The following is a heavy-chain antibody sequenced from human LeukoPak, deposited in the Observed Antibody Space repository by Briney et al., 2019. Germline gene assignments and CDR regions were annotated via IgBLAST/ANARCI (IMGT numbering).Heavy chain of an antibody. J-gene: IGHJ4*02. V-gene: IGHV4-61*01. Sequence: SETLSLTCTVSGGSVSSGSYYWSWIRQPPGKGLEWIGYIYYTGSTYYNPSLKSRVTISVDTSKNQFSLRLSSVTAADTAVYYCARVSTYKTAVDYWGQGTLVTVSS. CDR3: ARVSTYKTAVDY. CDR2: IYYTGST. D-gene: IGHD3-10*01. CDR1: GGSVSSGSYY.